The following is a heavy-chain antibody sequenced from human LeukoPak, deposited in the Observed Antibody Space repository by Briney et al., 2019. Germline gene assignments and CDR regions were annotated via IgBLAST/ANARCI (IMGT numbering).Heavy chain of an antibody. CDR2: IYYNGST. Sequence: SETLSLTCTVSGGSISSYYWSRIRQPPGKGLEWVGYIYYNGSTNYNPSLKSRVTISVDTSKNQFSLKLSSVTAADTAVYYCARSLGYNWFDPWGQGTLVTVSS. J-gene: IGHJ5*02. CDR3: ARSLGYNWFDP. CDR1: GGSISSYY. D-gene: IGHD3-16*01. V-gene: IGHV4-59*01.